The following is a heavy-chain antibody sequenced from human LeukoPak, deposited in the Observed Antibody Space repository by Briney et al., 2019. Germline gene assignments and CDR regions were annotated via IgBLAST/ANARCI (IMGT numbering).Heavy chain of an antibody. Sequence: ASETLSLTCTVSGGSISSSSDYWGWVRQPPRKGLEWIASIYYSGSTYYNPSLKSRVTISVDTSKNQFSLKLSSVTAADTAVYYCASLGVYYYYYYMDVWGKGTTVTISS. CDR1: GGSISSSSDY. V-gene: IGHV4-39*07. CDR3: ASLGVYYYYYYMDV. J-gene: IGHJ6*03. CDR2: IYYSGST.